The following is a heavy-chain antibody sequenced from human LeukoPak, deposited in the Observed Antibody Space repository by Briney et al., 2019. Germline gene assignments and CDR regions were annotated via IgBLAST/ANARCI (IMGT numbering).Heavy chain of an antibody. D-gene: IGHD3-22*01. CDR1: GGTFSSYA. J-gene: IGHJ4*02. CDR3: ARDRIEHYYDSSGYYSDY. Sequence: GASVKVSCKASGGTFSSYAISWVRQAPGQGLEWMGGIIPIFGTANYAQKFQGRVTITADKSTSTAYMELSSLRSEDTAVYYCARDRIEHYYDSSGYYSDYWGQGTLITVSS. CDR2: IIPIFGTA. V-gene: IGHV1-69*06.